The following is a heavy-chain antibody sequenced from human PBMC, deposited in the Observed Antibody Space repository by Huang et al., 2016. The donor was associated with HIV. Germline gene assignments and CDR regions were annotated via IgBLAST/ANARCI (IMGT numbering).Heavy chain of an antibody. CDR2: KLDDGSYQ. V-gene: IGHV3-30*18. CDR3: AKDREDSAYQLDY. J-gene: IGHJ4*02. CDR1: GFTFSNYG. D-gene: IGHD5-12*01. Sequence: QVQLVESGGGVVQPGRSLRLSCAASGFTFSNYGVHWVRQAPGMGWEWVESKLDDGSYQYYSDAVKGRFTISRDDSQNTLYLQMSSLRAEDTAVYFCAKDREDSAYQLDYWGQGTRVTVSS.